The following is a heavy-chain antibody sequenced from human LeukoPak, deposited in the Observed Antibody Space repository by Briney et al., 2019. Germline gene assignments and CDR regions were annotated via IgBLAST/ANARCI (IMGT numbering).Heavy chain of an antibody. CDR1: GFTFSSYW. CDR3: ARDDSSGYYHYFDY. V-gene: IGHV3-7*01. CDR2: IKQDGSEK. J-gene: IGHJ4*02. D-gene: IGHD3-22*01. Sequence: GGSLRLSCAASGFTFSSYWMSWVRQAPGKGLEWVANIKQDGSEKYYVDSVKGRFTISRDNAKNSLYLQMNSLRAEDTAVYYCARDDSSGYYHYFDYWGQGTLVTVSS.